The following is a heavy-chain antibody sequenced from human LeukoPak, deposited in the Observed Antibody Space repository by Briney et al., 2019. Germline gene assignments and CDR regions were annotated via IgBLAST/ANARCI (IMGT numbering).Heavy chain of an antibody. CDR2: IRYSGST. D-gene: IGHD5/OR15-5a*01. J-gene: IGHJ5*02. CDR1: GGSISSNTYF. V-gene: IGHV4-39*01. CDR3: ATSDTVSTYNWFDP. Sequence: WETLSLTCNVSGGSISSNTYFWGWIRRPAGKGLEWIGSIRYSGSTYYNPSLKSRVTISVDTSNNQFSLHLTSLTAADTAVYYCATSDTVSTYNWFDPWGLGTLVTVS.